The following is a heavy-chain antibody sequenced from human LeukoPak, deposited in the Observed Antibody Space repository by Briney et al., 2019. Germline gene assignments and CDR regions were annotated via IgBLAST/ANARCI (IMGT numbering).Heavy chain of an antibody. Sequence: GSLRLSCTASGFTFNRDWTAWVRQAPGKGLGWVANIKEDGSEKNYVDSVKGRFTISRDNAENSVYLQMNDLRVEDTGVYYCATKEPSTSGWSYWGQGTVVTVSS. J-gene: IGHJ4*02. CDR3: ATKEPSTSGWSY. CDR2: IKEDGSEK. CDR1: GFTFNRDW. V-gene: IGHV3-7*01. D-gene: IGHD6-19*01.